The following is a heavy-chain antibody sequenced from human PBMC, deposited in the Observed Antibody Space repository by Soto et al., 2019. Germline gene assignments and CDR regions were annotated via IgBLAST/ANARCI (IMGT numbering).Heavy chain of an antibody. D-gene: IGHD6-25*01. Sequence: QVQLVQSGAEVKKPGASVKVSCKASGYTFSSYDINWVRQATGQGLEWMGWMNPNTGNTVYAQKFQGRVTMTRNTSISTADMALSSLRSEDTAVYYCAGERAHGVDVWGPGTTVTVSS. CDR2: MNPNTGNT. CDR1: GYTFSSYD. J-gene: IGHJ6*02. CDR3: AGERAHGVDV. V-gene: IGHV1-8*01.